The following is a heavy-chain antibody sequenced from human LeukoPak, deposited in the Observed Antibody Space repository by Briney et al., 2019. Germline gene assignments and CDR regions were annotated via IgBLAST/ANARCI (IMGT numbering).Heavy chain of an antibody. CDR2: MYPNGDT. V-gene: IGHV3-53*01. Sequence: GGSLRLSCVASGLSVTNNYMSWVRQAPGKGPEWVSVMYPNGDTFYADSVKGRFAISRDNSKNSLYLQINSLRAEDTAVYYLANFGLLGSGNCLDHFDYWGQGTLVTVSS. D-gene: IGHD3-22*01. J-gene: IGHJ4*02. CDR3: ANFGLLGSGNCLDHFDY. CDR1: GLSVTNNY.